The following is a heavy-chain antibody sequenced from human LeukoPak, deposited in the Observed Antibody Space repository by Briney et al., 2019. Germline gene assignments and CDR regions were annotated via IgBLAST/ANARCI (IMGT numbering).Heavy chain of an antibody. CDR3: ARATPRYCSGGSCYSKGYYFDY. Sequence: SETLSLTCAVYGGSFSGYYWSWIRQPPGKGLEWIGEINHSGSTNYNPSLKSRVTISVDTSKNQFSLKLSSVTAADTAVYYCARATPRYCSGGSCYSKGYYFDYWGQGTLVTVSS. D-gene: IGHD2-15*01. CDR2: INHSGST. V-gene: IGHV4-34*01. CDR1: GGSFSGYY. J-gene: IGHJ4*02.